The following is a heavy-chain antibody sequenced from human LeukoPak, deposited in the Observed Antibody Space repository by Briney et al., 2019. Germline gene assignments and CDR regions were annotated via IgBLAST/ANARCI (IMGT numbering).Heavy chain of an antibody. Sequence: GESLKISCKGSGYSFTSYWIGWVRQMPGKGLEWMGIIYPGDSDTRYSPSFQGQVTISADKSISTAYLQWSSLKASDTAMYYCARHLPPYYDFWGGYYKVDAFDIWGQGAMVTVSS. CDR3: ARHLPPYYDFWGGYYKVDAFDI. D-gene: IGHD3-3*01. J-gene: IGHJ3*02. CDR2: IYPGDSDT. V-gene: IGHV5-51*01. CDR1: GYSFTSYW.